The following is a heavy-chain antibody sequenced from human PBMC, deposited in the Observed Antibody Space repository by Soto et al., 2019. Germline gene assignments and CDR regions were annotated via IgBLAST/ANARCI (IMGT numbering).Heavy chain of an antibody. Sequence: EVQLLESGGGLVQPGGSLRLSCAASGFTFSSYVMSWVRQAPGKGLEWVSAISGSGGSTYYADSVKGRFTISRDNSKNTLYLQMNSLRAEDTAVYYCAKVRGRCSSTSCYRFDYWGQGTLVTVSS. CDR1: GFTFSSYV. CDR2: ISGSGGST. J-gene: IGHJ4*02. D-gene: IGHD2-2*01. CDR3: AKVRGRCSSTSCYRFDY. V-gene: IGHV3-23*01.